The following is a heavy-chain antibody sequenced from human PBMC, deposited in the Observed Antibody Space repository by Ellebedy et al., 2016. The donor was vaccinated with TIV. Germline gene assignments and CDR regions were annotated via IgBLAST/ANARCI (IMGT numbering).Heavy chain of an antibody. J-gene: IGHJ4*02. V-gene: IGHV3-7*01. CDR3: ARWFSWGSSSAFDS. CDR2: IMQGGIEK. Sequence: GGSLRLXXAASGFTFSTYTMGWVRQAPGKGLEWVASIMQGGIEKYYVDSVEGRFAISRDNAKNSLYLQMNSLRDEDTAVYYCARWFSWGSSSAFDSWGQGNMVTVSS. D-gene: IGHD2-2*01. CDR1: GFTFSTYT.